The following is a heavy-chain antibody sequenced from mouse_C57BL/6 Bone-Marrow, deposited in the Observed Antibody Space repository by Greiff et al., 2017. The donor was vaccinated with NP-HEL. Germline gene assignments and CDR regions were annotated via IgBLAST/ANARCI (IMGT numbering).Heavy chain of an antibody. V-gene: IGHV1-31*01. J-gene: IGHJ2*01. CDR2: IYPYNGVS. Sequence: EVKLLESGPELVKPGASVKISCKASGYSFTGYYMHWVKQSHGNILDWIGYIYPYNGVSSYNQKFKGKATLTVDKSSSTAYMELRRLTSEDSAVYYCAREDLTGTGYYFDYWGQGTTLTVSS. CDR1: GYSFTGYY. CDR3: AREDLTGTGYYFDY. D-gene: IGHD4-1*01.